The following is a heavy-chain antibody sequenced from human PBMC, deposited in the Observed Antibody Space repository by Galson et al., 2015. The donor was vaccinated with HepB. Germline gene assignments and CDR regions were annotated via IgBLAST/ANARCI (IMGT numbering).Heavy chain of an antibody. Sequence: ETLSLTCTVSGGSISSSSYYWGWIRQPPGKGLEWIGSIYYSGSTYYNPSLKSRVTISVDTSKNQFSLKLSSVTAADTAVYYCGFGELSGQDTGDYWGQGTLVTVSS. CDR1: GGSISSSSYY. J-gene: IGHJ4*02. CDR2: IYYSGST. D-gene: IGHD3-10*01. CDR3: GFGELSGQDTGDY. V-gene: IGHV4-39*01.